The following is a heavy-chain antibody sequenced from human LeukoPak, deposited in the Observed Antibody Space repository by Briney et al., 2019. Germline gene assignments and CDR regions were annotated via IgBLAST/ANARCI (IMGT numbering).Heavy chain of an antibody. CDR2: INHSGST. CDR1: GGSFSGYY. D-gene: IGHD3-9*01. V-gene: IGHV4-34*01. CDR3: ARGHYDILAGYYRHFQH. Sequence: PSETLSLTCAVYGGSFSGYYWSWIRQPPGKGLEWIGEINHSGSTNYNPSLKSRVTISVDTSKNQFSLKLSSVTAADTAVYYCARGHYDILAGYYRHFQHWGQGTLVTVSS. J-gene: IGHJ1*01.